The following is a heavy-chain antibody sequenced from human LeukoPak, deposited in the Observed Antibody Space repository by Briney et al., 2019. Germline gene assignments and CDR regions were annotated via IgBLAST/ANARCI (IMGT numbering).Heavy chain of an antibody. CDR1: GHSISSYY. CDR2: INHSGST. Sequence: KPSETLSLTCTVSGHSISSYYWSWIRQPPGKGLEWIGEINHSGSTNYNPSLKSRVTISVDTSKNQFSLKLSSVTAADTAVYYCARGYPYYDFWSRISYYYYYMDVWGKGTTVTVSS. CDR3: ARGYPYYDFWSRISYYYYYMDV. V-gene: IGHV4-34*01. J-gene: IGHJ6*03. D-gene: IGHD3-3*01.